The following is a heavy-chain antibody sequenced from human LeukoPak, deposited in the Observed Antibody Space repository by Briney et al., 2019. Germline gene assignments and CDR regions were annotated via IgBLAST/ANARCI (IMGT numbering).Heavy chain of an antibody. D-gene: IGHD3-10*01. CDR2: IYTSGST. CDR1: GGSISSSSYY. Sequence: PSETLSLTCTVSGGSISSSSYYWSWIRRHAGKGLEWIGRIYTSGSTNYNPSLKSRVTMSVDTSKNQFSLKLSSVTAADTAVYYCARIWFGESGWFDPWGQGTLVTVSS. J-gene: IGHJ5*02. V-gene: IGHV4-61*02. CDR3: ARIWFGESGWFDP.